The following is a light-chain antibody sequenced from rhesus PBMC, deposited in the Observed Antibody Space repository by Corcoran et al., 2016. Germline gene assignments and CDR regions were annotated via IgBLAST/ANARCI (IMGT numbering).Light chain of an antibody. Sequence: EIVMTQSPATLSLSPGETATLSCRASESVGSYLAWYQQKPGQVPKLLVHSAYFRATGIPDRCRGSGFKTEFTLTISSLEPEDVGVYHCQQYNDWLLTFGGGTKVEIK. CDR3: QQYNDWLLT. V-gene: IGKV3-40*03. CDR1: ESVGSY. J-gene: IGKJ4*01. CDR2: SAY.